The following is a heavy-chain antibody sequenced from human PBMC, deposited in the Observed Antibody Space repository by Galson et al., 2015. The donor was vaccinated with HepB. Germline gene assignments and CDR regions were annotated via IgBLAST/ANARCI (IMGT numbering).Heavy chain of an antibody. CDR3: ATPDGDTGALDY. J-gene: IGHJ4*02. Sequence: SVKVSCKASGYTFTSYYMHWVRQAPGQGLEWMGIINPSGGSTTYAQKFQGRATMTRDTSTSTVYMELSSLRSEDTAVYYCATPDGDTGALDYWGQGTLVTVSS. D-gene: IGHD7-27*01. CDR2: INPSGGST. CDR1: GYTFTSYY. V-gene: IGHV1-46*01.